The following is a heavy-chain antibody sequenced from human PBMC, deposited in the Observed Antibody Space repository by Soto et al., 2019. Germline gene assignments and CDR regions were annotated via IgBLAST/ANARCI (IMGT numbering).Heavy chain of an antibody. CDR1: GFSLSNARMG. V-gene: IGHV2-26*01. CDR2: IFSNDEK. Sequence: QVTLKESGPVLVKPTETLMLTCTVSGFSLSNARMGVSWIRQPPGKALEWLAHIFSNDEKSYSTSLKSRLTISKDTSKSQVVLTMTNMDPVDTATYYCARAPYGDYVFDYWGQGTLVTVSS. J-gene: IGHJ4*02. CDR3: ARAPYGDYVFDY. D-gene: IGHD4-17*01.